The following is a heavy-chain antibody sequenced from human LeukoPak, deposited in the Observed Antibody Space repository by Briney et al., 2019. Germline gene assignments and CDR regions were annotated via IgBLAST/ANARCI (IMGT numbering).Heavy chain of an antibody. V-gene: IGHV3-33*06. Sequence: GGSLRLSCAASGFTFSSYGMHWVRQAPGKGLEWVAVIWYDGSNKYYADSVKGRFTISRDNSKNTLYLQMNSLRAEDTAVYYCAKTRWLQSLPYYFDYWGQGTLVTVSS. J-gene: IGHJ4*02. CDR2: IWYDGSNK. CDR3: AKTRWLQSLPYYFDY. D-gene: IGHD5-24*01. CDR1: GFTFSSYG.